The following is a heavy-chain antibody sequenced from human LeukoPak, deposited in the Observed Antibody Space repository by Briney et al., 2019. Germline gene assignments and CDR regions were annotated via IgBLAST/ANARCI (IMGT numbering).Heavy chain of an antibody. J-gene: IGHJ4*02. D-gene: IGHD6-13*01. Sequence: PGGSLRLSCAASGFTFSSYAMSWVRQAPGKGLEWVSAISGSGGSTYYADSVKGRFTISRDNAKNSLYLQMNSLRDEDTAVYYCARDDVRQQLALDYWGQGTLVTVSS. CDR2: ISGSGGST. V-gene: IGHV3-23*01. CDR3: ARDDVRQQLALDY. CDR1: GFTFSSYA.